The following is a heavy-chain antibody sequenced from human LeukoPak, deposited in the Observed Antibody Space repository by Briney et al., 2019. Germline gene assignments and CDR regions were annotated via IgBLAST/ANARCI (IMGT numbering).Heavy chain of an antibody. CDR1: GFSISSYA. D-gene: IGHD6-13*01. V-gene: IGHV3-30*18. CDR3: ANLPGYSSSWSDY. J-gene: IGHJ4*02. CDR2: ISYDGSNK. Sequence: GGSLRLSCEASGFSISSYAMHWVRQAPGKGLEWVAVISYDGSNKYYADSVKGRFTISRDNSKNTLYLQMNGLRAEDTAVYYCANLPGYSSSWSDYWGQGTLVTVSS.